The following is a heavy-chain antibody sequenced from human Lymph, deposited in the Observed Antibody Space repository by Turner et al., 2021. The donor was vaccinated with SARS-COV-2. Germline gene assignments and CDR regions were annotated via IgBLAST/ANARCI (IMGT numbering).Heavy chain of an antibody. CDR3: AIGSSKPQWLDLLWY. D-gene: IGHD6-19*01. CDR2: IDLEDGET. J-gene: IGHJ4*02. V-gene: IGHV1-24*01. CDR1: GSTLTELS. Sequence: HVQLVESGAEVKKPRAASKDSSWVSGSTLTELSMHWVRQAPGKGLEWIGGIDLEDGETIYAQKFQGRVTITEDTSTDTPYMELSSLRSDDTAVYYCAIGSSKPQWLDLLWYWGQGTLVTVSS.